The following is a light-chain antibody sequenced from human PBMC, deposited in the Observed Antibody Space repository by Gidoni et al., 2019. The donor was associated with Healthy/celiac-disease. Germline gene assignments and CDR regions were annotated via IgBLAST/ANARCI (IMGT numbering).Light chain of an antibody. V-gene: IGKV3-20*01. CDR3: QQYGSSSYT. CDR1: QSVSSSY. J-gene: IGKJ2*01. CDR2: GAS. Sequence: VLTQSPGTLSLSPGERATLSCRASQSVSSSYLAWYQQKPGQAPRLLIYGASSRATGIPDRFSGSGSGTDFTLTISRLEPEDFAVYYCQQYGSSSYTFXQXTKLEIK.